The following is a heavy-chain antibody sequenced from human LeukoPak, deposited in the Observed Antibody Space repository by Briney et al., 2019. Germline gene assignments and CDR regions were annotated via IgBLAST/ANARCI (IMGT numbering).Heavy chain of an antibody. J-gene: IGHJ4*02. V-gene: IGHV3-74*01. CDR1: GYTFSSYW. Sequence: GGSLRLSCAASGYTFSSYWLHWVRQAPGKGLVWVSGINSDGSTTNYADSVKGRFTISRDNAKNTVYLQMNSLRAEDTAVYYCASHYYYDSSGYYSDYWGQGTLVTVSS. D-gene: IGHD3-22*01. CDR2: INSDGSTT. CDR3: ASHYYYDSSGYYSDY.